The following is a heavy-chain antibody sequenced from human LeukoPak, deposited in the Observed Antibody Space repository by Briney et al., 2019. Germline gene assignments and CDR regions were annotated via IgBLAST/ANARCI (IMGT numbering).Heavy chain of an antibody. J-gene: IGHJ4*02. CDR2: MNPNSGNT. CDR3: ATAPGWYYYDSSGYYRDY. D-gene: IGHD3-22*01. CDR1: GYTFTSYD. Sequence: ASVKVSCKASGYTFTSYDINWVRQATGQGLEWMGWMNPNSGNTGYAQKFQGRVTMTRNTSISTAYMELSSLRSEDTAVYYCATAPGWYYYDSSGYYRDYWGQGTLVTVSS. V-gene: IGHV1-8*01.